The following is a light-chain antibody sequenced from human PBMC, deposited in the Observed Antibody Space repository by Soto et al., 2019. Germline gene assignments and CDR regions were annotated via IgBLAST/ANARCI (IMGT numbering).Light chain of an antibody. CDR1: QAVSSIL. V-gene: IGKV3-20*01. J-gene: IGKJ4*01. Sequence: EVVLTQSAGTLSLSPGERATLSCRASQAVSSILLAWYQQKPGQAPRLLIYGASSRATGIPDRFSGSGSGTDFTLTVSRLEHEDFAVYYCQQHGTSPIFGGGTKVEIK. CDR2: GAS. CDR3: QQHGTSPI.